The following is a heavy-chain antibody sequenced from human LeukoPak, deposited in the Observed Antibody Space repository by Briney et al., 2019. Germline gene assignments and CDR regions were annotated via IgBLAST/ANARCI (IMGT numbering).Heavy chain of an antibody. D-gene: IGHD3-16*02. CDR2: IYMTGT. CDR1: GGSIGTYY. V-gene: IGHV4-4*09. J-gene: IGHJ6*03. CDR3: ARHIGGGIEDMDV. Sequence: PSETLSLTCTVSGGSIGTYYWSWIRQSPGKGLEWIGYIYMTGTRYNPYLQSRVTISVDRSRNQFFLKMSSVTAADTAVYYCARHIGGGIEDMDVWGKGTKVIVSS.